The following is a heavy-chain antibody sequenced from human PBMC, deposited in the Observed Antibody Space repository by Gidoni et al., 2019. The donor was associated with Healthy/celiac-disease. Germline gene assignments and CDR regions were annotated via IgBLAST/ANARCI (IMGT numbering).Heavy chain of an antibody. D-gene: IGHD3-9*01. CDR2: ISWNSGSI. V-gene: IGHV3-9*01. CDR3: AKDLYYDILTGTGAFDI. CDR1: GFPFDDYA. Sequence: EVQLVESGGGLVQPGRSLRLSCAASGFPFDDYAMHWVRQAPGKGLEWVSGISWNSGSIGYADSVKGRFTISRDNAKNSLYLQMNSLRAEDTALYYCAKDLYYDILTGTGAFDIWGQGTMVTVSS. J-gene: IGHJ3*02.